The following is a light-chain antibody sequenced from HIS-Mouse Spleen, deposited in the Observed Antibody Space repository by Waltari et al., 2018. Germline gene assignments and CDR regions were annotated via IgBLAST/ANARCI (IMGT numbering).Light chain of an antibody. CDR2: DAS. J-gene: IGKJ5*01. CDR1: QSVSSY. V-gene: IGKV3-11*01. CDR3: QQYGSSPPIT. Sequence: EIVLTQSPATLSLSPGERATLSCRASQSVSSYVAWYQQKPGQAPRLLIYDASNRATGIPARFSGSGSGTDFTLTISSLEPEDFAVYYCQQYGSSPPITFGQGTRLEIK.